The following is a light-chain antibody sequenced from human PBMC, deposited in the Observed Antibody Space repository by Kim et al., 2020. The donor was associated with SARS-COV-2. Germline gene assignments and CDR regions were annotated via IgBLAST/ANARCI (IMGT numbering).Light chain of an antibody. V-gene: IGKV1-27*01. CDR1: QGISSS. Sequence: AYVGDRVTITCRASQGISSSLAWYQQKPGKAPKLLIYGASTLQTGVPSRFSGSGSGTEFTLTISSLQPEDVATYYCQQYNSSPRTFGQGTKVDIK. CDR2: GAS. J-gene: IGKJ1*01. CDR3: QQYNSSPRT.